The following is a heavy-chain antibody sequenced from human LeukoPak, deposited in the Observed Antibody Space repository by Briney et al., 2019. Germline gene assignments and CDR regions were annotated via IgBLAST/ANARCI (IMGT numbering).Heavy chain of an antibody. D-gene: IGHD3-3*01. V-gene: IGHV4-39*07. CDR1: GGSISSSSYY. CDR2: ICYSGST. CDR3: AREEKYYDFWSGYYPYYFDY. Sequence: SETLSLTCTVSGGSISSSSYYWGWIRQPPGKGLEWIGSICYSGSTYYNPSLKSRVTISVDTSKNQFSLKLSSVTAADTAVYYCAREEKYYDFWSGYYPYYFDYWGQGTLVTVSS. J-gene: IGHJ4*02.